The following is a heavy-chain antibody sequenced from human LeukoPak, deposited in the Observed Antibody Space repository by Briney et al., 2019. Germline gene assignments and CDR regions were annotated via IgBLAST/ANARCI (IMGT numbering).Heavy chain of an antibody. V-gene: IGHV3-23*01. CDR3: AKDRPNYYGTNGHYYRRDGDC. CDR1: GFTFSSYA. CDR2: TSSSGETT. D-gene: IGHD3-22*01. Sequence: GGSLRLSCVASGFTFSSYAMSWVRQAAGKGLEWVSSTSSSGETTYYADSVKGRFTISRDNSRNTLYLQMNSLRAEETAVYYCAKDRPNYYGTNGHYYRRDGDCWGQGTLVTVSS. J-gene: IGHJ5*01.